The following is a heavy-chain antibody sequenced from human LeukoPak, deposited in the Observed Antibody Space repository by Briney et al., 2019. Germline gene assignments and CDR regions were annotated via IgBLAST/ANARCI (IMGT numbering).Heavy chain of an antibody. CDR3: ARGVSGSYYGDDAFDI. J-gene: IGHJ3*02. CDR2: INPNSGGT. V-gene: IGHV1-2*02. CDR1: GYTFTGYY. Sequence: ASVKVSCKASGYTFTGYYMHWVRQAPGQGLEWMGWINPNSGGTNYAQKFQGRVTMTRDTSISTAYMELSRLRSEDTAVYYCARGVSGSYYGDDAFDIWGQGTMVTVSS. D-gene: IGHD1-26*01.